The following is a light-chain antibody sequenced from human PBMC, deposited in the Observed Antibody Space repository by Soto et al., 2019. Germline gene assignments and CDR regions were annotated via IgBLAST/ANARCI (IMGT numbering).Light chain of an antibody. J-gene: IGKJ4*01. V-gene: IGKV1-39*01. Sequence: DIQMNQYPSYLLASVGARVTITCRARQTITTFLNWFQQKTGEAPKLLIFSATALRTGVSSRFSAFASATYFTLTINNVQPADAATYFCQQSHSAPLNFGGGTKLQIK. CDR2: SAT. CDR3: QQSHSAPLN. CDR1: QTITTF.